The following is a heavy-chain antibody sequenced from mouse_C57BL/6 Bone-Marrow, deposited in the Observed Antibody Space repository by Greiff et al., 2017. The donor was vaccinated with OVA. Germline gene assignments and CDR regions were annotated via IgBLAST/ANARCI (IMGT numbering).Heavy chain of an antibody. D-gene: IGHD1-1*01. CDR2: IYPGSGNT. J-gene: IGHJ2*01. CDR3: ARSRYYYGSSLDY. V-gene: IGHV1-76*01. CDR1: GYTFTDYY. Sequence: VKLQESGAELVRPGASVKLSCKASGYTFTDYYINWVKQRPGQGLEWIARIYPGSGNTYYNEKFKGKATLTAEKSSSTAYMQLSSLTSEDSAVYFCARSRYYYGSSLDYWGQGTTLTVSS.